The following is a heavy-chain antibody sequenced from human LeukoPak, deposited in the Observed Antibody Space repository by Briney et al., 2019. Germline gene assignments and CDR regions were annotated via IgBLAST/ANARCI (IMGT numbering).Heavy chain of an antibody. V-gene: IGHV4-39*01. CDR3: ARPGYSGYVHDAFDI. CDR1: GGSISSATYY. CDR2: IYYSGST. D-gene: IGHD5-12*01. J-gene: IGHJ3*02. Sequence: PSETLSLTCTVSGGSISSATYYWGWIRQPPGKGLEWIGSIYYSGSTYYNPSLKSRVTISVDTSKNQFSLKLSSVTAADTAVYYCARPGYSGYVHDAFDIWGQGTMVTVSS.